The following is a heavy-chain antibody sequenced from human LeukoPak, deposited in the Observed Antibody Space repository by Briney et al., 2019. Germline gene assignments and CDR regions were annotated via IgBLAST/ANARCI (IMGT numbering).Heavy chain of an antibody. CDR1: DYSMSSTYY. Sequence: SETLSLTCTVSDYSMSSTYYWGWIRQPPGKGLEWIGSIHHSGITYYNPSLKSRVTISVDTSKNQFSLKLRSMTAADTAVYYCARVTYDSSGYYHTYYYYVDVWGNGTTVTVSS. V-gene: IGHV4-38-2*02. D-gene: IGHD3-22*01. CDR3: ARVTYDSSGYYHTYYYYVDV. CDR2: IHHSGIT. J-gene: IGHJ6*03.